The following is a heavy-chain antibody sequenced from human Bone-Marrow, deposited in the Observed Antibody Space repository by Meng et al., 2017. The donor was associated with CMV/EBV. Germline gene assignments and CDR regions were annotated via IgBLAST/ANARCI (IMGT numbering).Heavy chain of an antibody. CDR1: GFTFSNAW. D-gene: IGHD3-22*01. CDR3: AKRADYSDTSNYYSLDD. Sequence: GGSLRLSCAASGFTFSNAWMSWVRQAPGKGLEWVGRIKSKTDGGTTDYAAPVKGRFTISRDDSKNTLYLQMNSLKTEDTAVYFCAKRADYSDTSNYYSLDDWGQGRLVTFAS. J-gene: IGHJ4*02. V-gene: IGHV3-15*01. CDR2: IKSKTDGGTT.